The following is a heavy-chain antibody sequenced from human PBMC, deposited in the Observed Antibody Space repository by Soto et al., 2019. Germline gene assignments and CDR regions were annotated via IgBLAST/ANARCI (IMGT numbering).Heavy chain of an antibody. CDR3: GKVADSGYYTVDR. Sequence: EVQLVESGGMLVQPGGSLRLSCAASGLTLSTSIMNWVRQAPGKGLEWISYIRRHTSVTAYADSVKGRFTISRDSAKNSLYLQMDSLRVEDTAVYSCGKVADSGYYTVDRWGQGTLVTVSS. CDR1: GLTLSTSI. CDR2: IRRHTSVT. V-gene: IGHV3-48*01. D-gene: IGHD3-22*01. J-gene: IGHJ5*02.